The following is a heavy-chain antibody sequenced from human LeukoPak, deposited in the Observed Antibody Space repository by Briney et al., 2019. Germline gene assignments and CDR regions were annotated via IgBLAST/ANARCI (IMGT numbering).Heavy chain of an antibody. V-gene: IGHV3-11*01. D-gene: IGHD3-9*01. CDR2: ISSSGSTI. CDR3: ARDPVLRYFDWLSRGDYYYYYMDV. CDR1: GFTFSDYY. J-gene: IGHJ6*03. Sequence: GGSLRLSCAASGFTFSDYYMSWIRQAPGKGLERVSYISSSGSTIYYADSVKGRFTISRDNAKNSLYLQMNSLRAEDTAVYYCARDPVLRYFDWLSRGDYYYYYMDVWGKGTTVTVSS.